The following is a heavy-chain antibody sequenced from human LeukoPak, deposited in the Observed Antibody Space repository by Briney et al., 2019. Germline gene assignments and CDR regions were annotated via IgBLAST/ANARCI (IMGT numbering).Heavy chain of an antibody. CDR1: GFTFSSYA. D-gene: IGHD5-12*01. CDR3: AKCSGYAYYYYYGMDV. J-gene: IGHJ6*02. Sequence: GGSLRLSCAASGFTFSSYAMSWVRQAPGKGLEWVSAISGSGGSTYYADSVKGRFTIARDNSKNTLYLQMNSLRAEDTALYYCAKCSGYAYYYYYGMDVWGQGTTVTVSS. V-gene: IGHV3-23*01. CDR2: ISGSGGST.